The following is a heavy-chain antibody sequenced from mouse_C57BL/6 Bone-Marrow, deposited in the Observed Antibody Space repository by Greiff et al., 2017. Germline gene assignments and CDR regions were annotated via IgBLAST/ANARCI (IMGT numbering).Heavy chain of an antibody. CDR2: INPSNGGT. Sequence: QVQLQQPGTELVKPGASVKLSCKASGYTFTSYWMHWVKQRPGQGLEWIGNINPSNGGTNYNEKFKSKATLTVDKSSSTAYMQLSSLTSEDSAVYYCAREEKLGSPLYWYFDVWGTGTTVTVSS. V-gene: IGHV1-53*01. CDR3: AREEKLGSPLYWYFDV. D-gene: IGHD4-1*01. J-gene: IGHJ1*03. CDR1: GYTFTSYW.